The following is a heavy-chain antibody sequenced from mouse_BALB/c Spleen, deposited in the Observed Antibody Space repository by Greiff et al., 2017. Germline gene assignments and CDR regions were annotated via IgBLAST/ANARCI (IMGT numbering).Heavy chain of an antibody. Sequence: LVESGPGLVAPSQSLSITCTVSGFSLTSYDISWIRQPPGKGLEWLGVIWTGGGTNYNSAFMSRLSISKDNSKSQVFLKMNSLQTDDTAIYYCVREGLYFDYWGQGTTLTVSS. V-gene: IGHV2-9-2*01. CDR1: GFSLTSYD. CDR2: IWTGGGT. J-gene: IGHJ2*01. CDR3: VREGLYFDY.